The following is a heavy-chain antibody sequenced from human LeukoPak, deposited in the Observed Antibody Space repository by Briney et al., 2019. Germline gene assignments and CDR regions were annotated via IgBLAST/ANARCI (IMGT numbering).Heavy chain of an antibody. CDR3: ARDSLPMAVTGPFDH. CDR2: IWFDGSNI. V-gene: IGHV3-33*08. Sequence: GESLRLSCAASGFTFSSSGMHWVRQAPGKGLEWVTSIWFDGSNIHYADSVKGRVIISRDNSKSALYLQMNSLRAEDTAIYYCARDSLPMAVTGPFDHWGQGALVTVSS. D-gene: IGHD6-19*01. CDR1: GFTFSSSG. J-gene: IGHJ4*02.